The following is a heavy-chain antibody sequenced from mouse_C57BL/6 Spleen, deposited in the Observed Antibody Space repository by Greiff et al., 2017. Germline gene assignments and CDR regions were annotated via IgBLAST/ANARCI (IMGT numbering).Heavy chain of an antibody. CDR2: ISSGGSYT. CDR1: GFTFSSYG. Sequence: EVKLQESGGDLVKPGGSLKLSCAASGFTFSSYGMSWVRQTPDKRLEWVATISSGGSYTYYPDSVKGRFTISRDNAKNTLYLQMSSLKSEDTAVYYGARHGGSPPYYAMDDWGQGTSVTVSS. CDR3: ARHGGSPPYYAMDD. V-gene: IGHV5-6*01. J-gene: IGHJ4*01. D-gene: IGHD1-1*01.